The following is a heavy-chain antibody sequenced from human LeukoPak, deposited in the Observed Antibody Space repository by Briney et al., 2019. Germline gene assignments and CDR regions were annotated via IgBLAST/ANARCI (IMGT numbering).Heavy chain of an antibody. CDR3: ARGGAYYPCIDY. J-gene: IGHJ4*02. CDR2: ISAYNGRT. D-gene: IGHD1-26*01. Sequence: ASVKVSCKASGYTFTSSYINWVRQAPGQRLEWMGWISAYNGRTNYAQKFQGRVTMTTDSSTSTAYMDLTSLRSDDTAVYYCARGGAYYPCIDYWGQGTLVTVSS. V-gene: IGHV1-18*01. CDR1: GYTFTSSY.